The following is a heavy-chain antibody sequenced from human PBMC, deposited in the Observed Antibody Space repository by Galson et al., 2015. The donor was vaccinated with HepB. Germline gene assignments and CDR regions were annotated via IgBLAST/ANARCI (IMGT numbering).Heavy chain of an antibody. CDR3: AREKWELEEVYYFDY. J-gene: IGHJ4*02. Sequence: PALVKATQTLTLTCTFSGFSLSTSGMRVSWIRQPPGKALEWLARIDLGDDKFYSTSLKTRLTISKDTSKNQVVLTMTNMDPVDTATYYCAREKWELEEVYYFDYWGQGTLVTVSS. D-gene: IGHD1-26*01. CDR2: IDLGDDK. CDR1: GFSLSTSGMR. V-gene: IGHV2-70*04.